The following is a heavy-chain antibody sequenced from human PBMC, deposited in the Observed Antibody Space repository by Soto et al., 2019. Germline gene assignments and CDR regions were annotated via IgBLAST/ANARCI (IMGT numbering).Heavy chain of an antibody. Sequence: QLQLQESGPGLVKPSETLSLTCTVSGGSISRSPYYWGWIRQSPGKRLEWIGSIYYSGSTTYTPSLQSRVTISVDTSKNQFSLRLTSVTAADTAVYYCARLLPTIAVFDYWGQGALVTVSS. J-gene: IGHJ4*02. D-gene: IGHD2-21*01. CDR3: ARLLPTIAVFDY. CDR2: IYYSGST. CDR1: GGSISRSPYY. V-gene: IGHV4-39*01.